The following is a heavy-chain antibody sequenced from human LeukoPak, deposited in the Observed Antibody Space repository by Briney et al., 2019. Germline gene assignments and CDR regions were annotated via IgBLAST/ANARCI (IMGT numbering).Heavy chain of an antibody. Sequence: GGSLRLSCAASGFTFDDYGMSWVRQAPGKGLEWVSGINWNGGSTGYADSVKGRFTISRDNAKNTLYLQMNNLRAEDTARYYCAKNIGGLDYWGQGTLVTVSS. J-gene: IGHJ4*02. CDR2: INWNGGST. D-gene: IGHD2/OR15-2a*01. CDR3: AKNIGGLDY. CDR1: GFTFDDYG. V-gene: IGHV3-20*04.